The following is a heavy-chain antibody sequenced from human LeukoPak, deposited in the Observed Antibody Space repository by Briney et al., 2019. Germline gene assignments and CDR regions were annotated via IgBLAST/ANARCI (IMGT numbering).Heavy chain of an antibody. D-gene: IGHD3-3*01. CDR3: ASGPFYYFDY. J-gene: IGHJ4*02. V-gene: IGHV1-69*06. CDR1: GGTFSSHA. CDR2: IIPIFGTA. Sequence: ASVKVSCKASGGTFSSHAISWVRQAPGQGLEWMGGIIPIFGTANYAQKFQGRVTITADKSTSTAYMELSSLRSEDTAVYYCASGPFYYFDYWGQGTLVTVSS.